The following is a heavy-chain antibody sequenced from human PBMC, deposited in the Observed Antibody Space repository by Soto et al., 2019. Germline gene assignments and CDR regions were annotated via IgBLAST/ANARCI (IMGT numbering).Heavy chain of an antibody. CDR2: ISYDGSNK. Sequence: GGSLRLSCAASGFTFSSYAMHWVRQAPGKGLEWVAVISYDGSNKYYADSVKGRFTISRDNSKNTLYLQMNSLRAEDTAVYYCARGVIAVEPPGYFDYWGQGTLVTVSS. V-gene: IGHV3-30-3*01. CDR3: ARGVIAVEPPGYFDY. CDR1: GFTFSSYA. J-gene: IGHJ4*02. D-gene: IGHD6-19*01.